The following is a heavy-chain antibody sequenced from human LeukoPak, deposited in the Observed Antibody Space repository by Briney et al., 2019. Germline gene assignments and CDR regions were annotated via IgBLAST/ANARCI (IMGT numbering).Heavy chain of an antibody. CDR1: GFTFSSYS. D-gene: IGHD3-22*01. Sequence: GGSLRLSCAASGFTFSSYSMNWVRQAPGQGLEWVSSIRSSSSYIYYADSVKGRFTISRDNAKNSLYLQMNSLRAEDTAVYYCARDKDDPWGIVVVTPDYWGQGTLVTVSS. CDR3: ARDKDDPWGIVVVTPDY. CDR2: IRSSSSYI. J-gene: IGHJ4*02. V-gene: IGHV3-21*01.